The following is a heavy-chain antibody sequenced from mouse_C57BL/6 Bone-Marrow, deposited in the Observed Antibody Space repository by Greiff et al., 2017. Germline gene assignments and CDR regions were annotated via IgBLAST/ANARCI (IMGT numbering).Heavy chain of an antibody. CDR2: IWGVGST. CDR1: GFSLTSYG. V-gene: IGHV2-6*01. Sequence: VQLQQSGPGLVAPSQSLSITRTVSGFSLTSYGVDWVRQSPGKGLEWLGVIWGVGSTNYNSALKSRLSISKDNSKSQVFLKMNSLQTDDTAMYYCARRGNYFAWFAYWGQGTLVTVSA. J-gene: IGHJ3*01. CDR3: ARRGNYFAWFAY. D-gene: IGHD2-1*01.